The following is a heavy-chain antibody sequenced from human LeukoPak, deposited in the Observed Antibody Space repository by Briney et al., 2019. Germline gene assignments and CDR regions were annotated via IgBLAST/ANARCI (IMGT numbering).Heavy chain of an antibody. CDR1: GFTFDDYG. J-gene: IGHJ4*02. V-gene: IGHV3-20*04. Sequence: GGSLRLSCAASGFTFDDYGMSWVRQAPGKGLEWVSGINWNGGSTGYADSVKGRFTISRDNAKNSLYLQMNSLRAEDTAVYYCARGKVGATPPEPFDYWGQGTLVTVSS. CDR3: ARGKVGATPPEPFDY. CDR2: INWNGGST. D-gene: IGHD1-26*01.